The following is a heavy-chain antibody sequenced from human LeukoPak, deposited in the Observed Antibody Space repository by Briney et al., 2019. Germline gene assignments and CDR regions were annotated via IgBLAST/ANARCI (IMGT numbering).Heavy chain of an antibody. D-gene: IGHD3-16*01. J-gene: IGHJ3*02. CDR2: IAADGGSP. CDR1: GFTFGSHR. V-gene: IGHV3-74*01. Sequence: QAGGSLRLSCAASGFTFGSHRMHWVRQAPGKGLMWVARIAADGGSPTYAGSVRGRFTFSRDSAKNTLYLQMSSLRDEDTAVYYCSREIMAFPFVDAFDIWGRGTMVTVSS. CDR3: SREIMAFPFVDAFDI.